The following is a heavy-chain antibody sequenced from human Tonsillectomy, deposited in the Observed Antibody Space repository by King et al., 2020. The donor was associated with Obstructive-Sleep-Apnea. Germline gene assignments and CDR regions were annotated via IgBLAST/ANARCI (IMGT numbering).Heavy chain of an antibody. CDR3: ARPSSSGWTVMYV. J-gene: IGHJ6*02. V-gene: IGHV5-51*01. D-gene: IGHD6-19*01. Sequence: VQLVESGAEVKKPGESLKISCKGSGFSFTSYWIAWVRQMPGKGLEWMGIIYPADSDTKYSPSFQGQVTISADKSISTAYLQWSSLKASDTAMYYCARPSSSGWTVMYVWGQGTTVTVSS. CDR2: IYPADSDT. CDR1: GFSFTSYW.